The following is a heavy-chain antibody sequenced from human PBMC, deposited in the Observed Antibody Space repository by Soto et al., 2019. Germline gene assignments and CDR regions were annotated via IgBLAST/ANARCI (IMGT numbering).Heavy chain of an antibody. D-gene: IGHD3-10*01. CDR3: PRDMISGSERAYYYAARDV. CDR1: GGSISSSNW. J-gene: IGHJ6*02. Sequence: QVQLQESGPGLVKPSGTLSLTCAVSGGSISSSNWWSWVRQPPGKGREWIGEIYHSGSTNYNPSLMIRLTRTVYRSKNQLPLKMRSVTAADTAVYYCPRDMISGSERAYYYAARDVGGRWTTVTVSS. CDR2: IYHSGST. V-gene: IGHV4-4*02.